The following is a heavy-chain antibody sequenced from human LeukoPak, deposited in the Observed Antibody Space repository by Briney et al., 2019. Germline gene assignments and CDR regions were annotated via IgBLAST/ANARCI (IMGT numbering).Heavy chain of an antibody. CDR1: GFTVSSNY. CDR3: ARDFRGYYYDSSGYCD. D-gene: IGHD3-22*01. CDR2: IYSGGST. V-gene: IGHV3-66*01. J-gene: IGHJ4*02. Sequence: GGSLRLSCAASGFTVSSNYMSWVRQAPGKGLEWVSVIYSGGSTYYADSVKGRFTISRDNSKNTLYLQMNSLRAEDTAVYYCARDFRGYYYDSSGYCDWGQGTLVTVPS.